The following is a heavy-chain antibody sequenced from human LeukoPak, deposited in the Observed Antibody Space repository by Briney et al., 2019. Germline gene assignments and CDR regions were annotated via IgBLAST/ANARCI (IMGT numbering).Heavy chain of an antibody. CDR2: IYYSGST. CDR3: ARVGFGVIIPPYASDI. J-gene: IGHJ3*02. V-gene: IGHV4-30-4*08. CDR1: GGSISSGYYS. D-gene: IGHD3-3*01. Sequence: PSETLSLTCTVSGGSISSGYYSWSWIRQPPWKGLEWIGYIYYSGSTYYNPSLKSRITISVDTSKNQFSLKLTSVTAADTAVYYCARVGFGVIIPPYASDIWGQGTMVTVSS.